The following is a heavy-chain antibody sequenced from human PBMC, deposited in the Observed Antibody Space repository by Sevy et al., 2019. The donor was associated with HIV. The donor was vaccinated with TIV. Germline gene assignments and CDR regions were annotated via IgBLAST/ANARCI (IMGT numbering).Heavy chain of an antibody. J-gene: IGHJ4*02. CDR2: IYTSGST. V-gene: IGHV4-61*02. CDR3: ARAVVVVAATLSHYFDY. D-gene: IGHD2-15*01. Sequence: SETLSLTCTVSGGSISSGSYYWSWIRQPAGKGLEWIGRIYTSGSTNYNPSLKGRVTMSVDTSKNQFSLKLSSVTAADTAVYYCARAVVVVAATLSHYFDYWGQGTLVTVSS. CDR1: GGSISSGSYY.